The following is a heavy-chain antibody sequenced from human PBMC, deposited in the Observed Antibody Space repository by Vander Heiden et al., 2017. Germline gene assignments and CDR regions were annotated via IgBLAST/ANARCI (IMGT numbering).Heavy chain of an antibody. CDR1: GFTFSSYG. D-gene: IGHD2-2*01. CDR3: AREARDIVVVPAAIGTEGNWFDP. CDR2: IWYDGSNK. J-gene: IGHJ5*02. V-gene: IGHV3-33*01. Sequence: QVQLVESGGGVVQPGRSLRLSCAASGFTFSSYGLHWVRQAPGKGLGWGAVIWYDGSNKYYADSVRGGFTISRDNSKNTLYLQMNSLRAEDTAVYYCAREARDIVVVPAAIGTEGNWFDPWGQGTLVTVSS.